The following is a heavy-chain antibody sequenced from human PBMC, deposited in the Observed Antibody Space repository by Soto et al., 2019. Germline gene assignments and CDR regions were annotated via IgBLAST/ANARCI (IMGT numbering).Heavy chain of an antibody. D-gene: IGHD3-16*01. J-gene: IGHJ6*02. CDR1: GFTFSSYS. CDR2: ISSSSSYI. CDR3: AREGLKAIDL. Sequence: EVQLVESGGGLVKPGGSLRLSCAASGFTFSSYSMNWVRQAPGKGLEWVSSISSSSSYIYYADSVKGRFTIPRANAKNSLYLQMNSLRAEDTAVYYCAREGLKAIDLWGQGTTVTVSS. V-gene: IGHV3-21*01.